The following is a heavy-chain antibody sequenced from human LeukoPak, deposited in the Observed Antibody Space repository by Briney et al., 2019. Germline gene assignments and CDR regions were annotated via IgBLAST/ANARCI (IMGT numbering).Heavy chain of an antibody. V-gene: IGHV3-23*01. CDR1: GFTFSSYA. D-gene: IGHD4-17*01. J-gene: IGHJ4*02. Sequence: GGSLRLSCAASGFTFSSYAKSGVRQAPGKGLEWVSAISGSGGSTYHADSVKGRFTISRDNSKNTLYLQMNSLRAEDTAVYYCAKDRRSNGDWGQGTLVTVSS. CDR3: AKDRRSNGD. CDR2: ISGSGGST.